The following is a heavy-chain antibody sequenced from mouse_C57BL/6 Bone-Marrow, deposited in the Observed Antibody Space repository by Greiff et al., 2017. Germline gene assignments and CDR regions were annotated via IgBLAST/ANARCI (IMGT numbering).Heavy chain of an antibody. V-gene: IGHV1-52*01. CDR1: GYTFTSYW. CDR3: ARYDGYYSMDY. J-gene: IGHJ4*01. D-gene: IGHD2-3*01. CDR2: IDPSDSET. Sequence: QVQLQQPGAELVRPGSSVKLSCKASGYTFTSYWMHWVKQRPIQGLEWIGNIDPSDSETHYNQKFKDKATLTVDKSSSTAYMQLSSLTSEDSAVYYCARYDGYYSMDYWGQGTSVTGSS.